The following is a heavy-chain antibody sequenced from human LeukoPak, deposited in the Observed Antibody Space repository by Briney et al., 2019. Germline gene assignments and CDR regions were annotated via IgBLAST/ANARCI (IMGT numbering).Heavy chain of an antibody. CDR1: VFTYRSYY. CDR2: IPNSSSYI. V-gene: IGHV3-21*01. J-gene: IGHJ4*02. CDR3: AREEDYPYFDN. D-gene: IGHD3-16*01. Sequence: GVSLRLFYASSVFTYRSYYMRCVPQARGKGLEYVSSIPNSSSYIYYGDSLQGRFTISRDNAKNSLFLQMNSVRAEDTAVYYCAREEDYPYFDNWGQGTLVTVSS.